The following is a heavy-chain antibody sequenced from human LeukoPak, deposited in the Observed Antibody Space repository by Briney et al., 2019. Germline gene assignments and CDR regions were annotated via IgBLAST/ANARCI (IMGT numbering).Heavy chain of an antibody. CDR1: GFTFNSYA. CDR2: IWYDGTNK. D-gene: IGHD2-21*02. V-gene: IGHV3-33*06. CDR3: AKARSAVTARLVDY. J-gene: IGHJ4*02. Sequence: GGSLRLSCAASGFTFNSYAMHWVRQAPGKGLEWVAVIWYDGTNKYYTDSVKGRFTISRDNSKNTVYLQMNRLRAEDTAVYYCAKARSAVTARLVDYWGQGTLVTVSS.